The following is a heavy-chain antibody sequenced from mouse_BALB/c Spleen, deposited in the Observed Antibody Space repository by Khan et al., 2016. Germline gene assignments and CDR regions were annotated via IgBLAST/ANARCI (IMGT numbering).Heavy chain of an antibody. CDR2: IDPANGNT. J-gene: IGHJ3*01. D-gene: IGHD2-4*01. Sequence: VQLKQSGAELVKPGASVKLSCTVSGFNIKDTYMHWVNQRPEKGLEWIGRIDPANGNTKYDPKFQDKATITADTSSNTAYLQLSSLTSEDTAVYYCSGGVYDYEFAYWGQGTLVTVSA. CDR1: GFNIKDTY. CDR3: SGGVYDYEFAY. V-gene: IGHV14-3*02.